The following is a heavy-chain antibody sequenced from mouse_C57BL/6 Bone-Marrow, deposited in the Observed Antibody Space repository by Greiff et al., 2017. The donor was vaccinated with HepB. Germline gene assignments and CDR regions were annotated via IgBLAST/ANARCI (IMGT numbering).Heavy chain of an antibody. D-gene: IGHD1-1*01. Sequence: EVKLQESGPGLVKPSPSLSLTCSVTGYSITSCYYWNWIRQFPGNKLEWMGYISYDGSNNYNPSLKNRISLTRDTSKNPFFLKLNSVTTEDTATYYCARVTTTVVADYWGQGTTLTVSS. J-gene: IGHJ2*01. V-gene: IGHV3-6*01. CDR2: ISYDGSN. CDR1: GYSITSCYY. CDR3: ARVTTTVVADY.